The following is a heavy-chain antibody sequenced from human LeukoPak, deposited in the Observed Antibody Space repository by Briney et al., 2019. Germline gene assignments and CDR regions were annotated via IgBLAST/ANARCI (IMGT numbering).Heavy chain of an antibody. CDR2: LSGTDGSA. Sequence: PGGSLRLSCAASGFPFRTYAMTWVRQAPGKGLEWVSTLSGTDGSAYYADSVRGRFTISRDNSKNTLYLQMNSLRVDDTALYYCAKDRRMRSSWFHDYWGQGTLVTVSS. CDR1: GFPFRTYA. J-gene: IGHJ4*02. V-gene: IGHV3-23*01. D-gene: IGHD6-13*01. CDR3: AKDRRMRSSWFHDY.